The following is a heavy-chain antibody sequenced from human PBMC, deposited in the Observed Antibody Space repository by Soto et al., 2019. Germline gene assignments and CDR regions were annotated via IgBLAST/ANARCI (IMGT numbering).Heavy chain of an antibody. V-gene: IGHV3-23*01. CDR2: ISGSGGST. CDR3: AKDHPFQAVAGAGDWFDP. D-gene: IGHD6-19*01. CDR1: GFTFSSYA. J-gene: IGHJ5*02. Sequence: EVQLLESGGGLVQPGGSLRLSCAASGFTFSSYAMSWVRQAPGKGLEWVSAISGSGGSTYYADSVKGRFTISRDNSKNTLYLQMNSLRAEDTAVYYCAKDHPFQAVAGAGDWFDPWGQGTLVTVSS.